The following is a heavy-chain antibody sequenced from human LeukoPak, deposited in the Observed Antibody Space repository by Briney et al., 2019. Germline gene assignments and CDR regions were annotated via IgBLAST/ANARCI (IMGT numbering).Heavy chain of an antibody. V-gene: IGHV3-23*01. CDR1: GFTFSSYA. CDR3: AKDLGTYSSGCLVY. J-gene: IGHJ4*02. CDR2: ISGSGGST. Sequence: PGGSLRLSCAASGFTFSSYATSWVRQAPGKGLEWVSAISGSGGSTYYADSVKGRFTISRDNSKNTLYLQMNSLRAEDTAVYYCAKDLGTYSSGCLVYWGQGTLVTVSS. D-gene: IGHD6-19*01.